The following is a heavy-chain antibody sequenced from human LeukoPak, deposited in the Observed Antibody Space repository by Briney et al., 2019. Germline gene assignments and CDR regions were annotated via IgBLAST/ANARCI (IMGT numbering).Heavy chain of an antibody. J-gene: IGHJ5*02. CDR2: IDSDGSST. Sequence: GGSLRLSCAASGFTFSTYWMHWVRQAPGKGLVWVSRIDSDGSSTNYADSVKGRFTISRDNAKNTLYLHMNSLRVEDTAVYYCTRISKIVGDPFDPWGQGTLVTVSS. D-gene: IGHD1-26*01. CDR1: GFTFSTYW. CDR3: TRISKIVGDPFDP. V-gene: IGHV3-74*01.